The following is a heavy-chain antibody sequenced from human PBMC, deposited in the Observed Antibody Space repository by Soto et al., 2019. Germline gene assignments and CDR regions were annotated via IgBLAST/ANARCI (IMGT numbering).Heavy chain of an antibody. CDR2: IYKSTTT. D-gene: IGHD2-15*01. Sequence: PSVTLSLTCSVSGDSISTVDYFWAWIRQPPGQALEYIGYIYKSTTTYYNPSFESRVAISLDTSKSQFSLNVTSVTAADTAVYFCARGRYCLTGRCFPNWFDSWGQGTLVTVSS. CDR3: ARGRYCLTGRCFPNWFDS. CDR1: GDSISTVDYF. J-gene: IGHJ5*01. V-gene: IGHV4-30-4*01.